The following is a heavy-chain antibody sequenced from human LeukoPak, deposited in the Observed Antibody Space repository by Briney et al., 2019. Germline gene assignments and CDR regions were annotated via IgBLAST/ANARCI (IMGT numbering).Heavy chain of an antibody. CDR3: AKDYGDYFDY. J-gene: IGHJ4*02. D-gene: IGHD4-17*01. CDR2: IRYDGSNK. Sequence: PGGSLRLACAASGFTFSSYGMHWVRQAPGKGLEWVAFIRYDGSNKYYADSVKGRFTISRDNSKNTLYLQMNSLRAEDTAVYYCAKDYGDYFDYSGQGTLVTVSS. CDR1: GFTFSSYG. V-gene: IGHV3-30*02.